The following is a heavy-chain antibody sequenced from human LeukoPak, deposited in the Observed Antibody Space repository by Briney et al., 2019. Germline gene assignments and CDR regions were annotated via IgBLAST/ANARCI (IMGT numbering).Heavy chain of an antibody. Sequence: PGRSLRLSCAASGFIFSAYGMHWVRQGPGEGLEWVAYIRHDESRIFYAGFVKGRFTISRDDSKNTLYLQMHSLTTEDTGLYYCARPVIPSAYQETYYMDVWGKGTTVTVS. D-gene: IGHD3-16*01. J-gene: IGHJ6*03. CDR2: IRHDESRI. CDR1: GFIFSAYG. V-gene: IGHV3-30*02. CDR3: ARPVIPSAYQETYYMDV.